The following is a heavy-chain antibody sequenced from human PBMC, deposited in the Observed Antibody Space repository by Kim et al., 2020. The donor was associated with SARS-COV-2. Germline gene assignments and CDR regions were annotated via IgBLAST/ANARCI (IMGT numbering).Heavy chain of an antibody. J-gene: IGHJ6*01. CDR1: GFTFSSYA. Sequence: GGSLRLSCAASGFTFSSYAMHWVRQAPGKGLEWVAVIWYDGSNKYYADSVKGRFTISRDNSKNTLYLQMNSLRAEDTAVYYCAKDLLPLQIAAAGRYYYG. CDR3: AKDLLPLQIAAAGRYYYG. V-gene: IGHV3-33*06. D-gene: IGHD6-13*01. CDR2: IWYDGSNK.